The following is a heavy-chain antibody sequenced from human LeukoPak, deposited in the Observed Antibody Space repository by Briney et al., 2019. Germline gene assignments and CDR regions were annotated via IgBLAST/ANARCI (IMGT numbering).Heavy chain of an antibody. V-gene: IGHV4-30-4*08. CDR2: IYYSGST. CDR1: GGSISSGDYY. Sequence: SQTLSLTCTVSGGSISSGDYYWSWIRQPPGKGLEWIGYIYYSGSTYYNPSLKSRVTIPVDTSKNQFSLKLSSVTAADTAVYYCARDYGYGDYRTFDYWGQGTLVTVSS. D-gene: IGHD4-17*01. CDR3: ARDYGYGDYRTFDY. J-gene: IGHJ4*02.